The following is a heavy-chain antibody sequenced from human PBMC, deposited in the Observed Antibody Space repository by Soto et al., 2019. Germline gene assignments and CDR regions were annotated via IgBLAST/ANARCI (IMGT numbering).Heavy chain of an antibody. CDR1: GDAISSGGNY. CDR3: AREATTIFGVVKVSGNWFDS. J-gene: IGHJ5*01. V-gene: IGHV4-31*03. CDR2: IYHSGTT. Sequence: QVHLQESGPGLVKPSQTLSLTYTVSGDAISSGGNYWSWIRQRPGKGLEWIGFIYHSGTTQYNPSLKSRVTISVDTSKNQFSLKLTSVTAADTALYYCAREATTIFGVVKVSGNWFDSWGQGTLVTVSS. D-gene: IGHD3-3*01.